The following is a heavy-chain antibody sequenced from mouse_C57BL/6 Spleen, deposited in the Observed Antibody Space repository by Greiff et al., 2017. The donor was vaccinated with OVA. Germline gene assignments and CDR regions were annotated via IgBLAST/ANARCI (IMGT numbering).Heavy chain of an antibody. CDR1: GFTFSSYT. CDR2: ISGGGGNT. D-gene: IGHD1-1*01. J-gene: IGHJ2*01. Sequence: DVKLVESGGGLVKPGGSLKLSCAASGFTFSSYTMSWVRQTPEKRLEWVATISGGGGNTYYPDSVKGRFTISTDNAKNTLYLQMSSLRSEDTALYYCARRGTTTPFDDWGQGTTLTVSS. V-gene: IGHV5-9*01. CDR3: ARRGTTTPFDD.